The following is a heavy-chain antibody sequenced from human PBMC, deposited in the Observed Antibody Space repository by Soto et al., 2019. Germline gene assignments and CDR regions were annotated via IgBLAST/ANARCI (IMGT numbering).Heavy chain of an antibody. CDR3: ARSAGWYAVHS. Sequence: QVQLQESGPGLVKPSGTLSLTCAVSAVSISSGSFWGWVRQPPGKGLEWIGDIHHSGSTNYNPSLKSRVTIAVDTSKNRFSLKLNSVTAADTAVYYCARSAGWYAVHSWGQGILVIVSS. CDR1: AVSISSGSF. CDR2: IHHSGST. D-gene: IGHD6-19*01. V-gene: IGHV4-4*02. J-gene: IGHJ4*02.